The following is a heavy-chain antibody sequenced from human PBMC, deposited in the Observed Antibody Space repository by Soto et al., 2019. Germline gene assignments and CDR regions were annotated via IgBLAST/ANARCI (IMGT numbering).Heavy chain of an antibody. D-gene: IGHD6-13*01. J-gene: IGHJ6*03. V-gene: IGHV3-48*01. CDR1: GFTFISYT. Sequence: GGSLRLSCAASGFTFISYTMNWVRQAPGKGLEWVSYISRSSSTIYYADSVKGRFTISRDNAKNSLYLQMNSLRGEDTAVYYCARGAAAGIGLDRIDYYYMDVWGKGTTVTVSS. CDR3: ARGAAAGIGLDRIDYYYMDV. CDR2: ISRSSSTI.